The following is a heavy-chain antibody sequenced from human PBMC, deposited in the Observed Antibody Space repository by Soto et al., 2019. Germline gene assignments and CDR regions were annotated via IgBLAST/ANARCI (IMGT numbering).Heavy chain of an antibody. D-gene: IGHD3-16*02. CDR1: GFTFGDYA. V-gene: IGHV3-49*03. CDR2: IRSKAYGGTT. J-gene: IGHJ3*02. Sequence: PEGSLRLSCTASGFTFGDYAMSWFRQAPGKGLEWVGFIRSKAYGGTTEYAASVKGRFTISRDDSKSIAYLQMNSLKTEDTAVYYCTREDRYYDYVWGSYLTDAFDIWGQGTMVTVSS. CDR3: TREDRYYDYVWGSYLTDAFDI.